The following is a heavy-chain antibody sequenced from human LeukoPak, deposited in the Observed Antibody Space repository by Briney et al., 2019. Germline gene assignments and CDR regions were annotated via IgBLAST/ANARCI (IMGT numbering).Heavy chain of an antibody. CDR2: IWYDGSNK. V-gene: IGHV3-33*08. J-gene: IGHJ1*01. D-gene: IGHD1-26*01. CDR1: GFTFSSYG. Sequence: GGSLRLSCAASGFTFSSYGMHWVRQAPGKGLEWVAVIWYDGSNKYYADSVKGRFTISRDNSKNTLYLQMNSLRAEDTAVYYCAKASIVGATTEALYFQHWGQGTLVTVSS. CDR3: AKASIVGATTEALYFQH.